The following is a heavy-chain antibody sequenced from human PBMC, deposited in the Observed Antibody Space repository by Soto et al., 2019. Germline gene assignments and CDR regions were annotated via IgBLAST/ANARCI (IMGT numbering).Heavy chain of an antibody. Sequence: GGSLRLSCKGSGYSFTSYWIGWVRQMPGKGLEWMGIIYPGDSDTRYSPSFQGQVTSSATKSISTAYLQWSSLKASDTAMYYCARRTDSSSWYYFDYWGQGTLVTVSS. J-gene: IGHJ4*02. CDR3: ARRTDSSSWYYFDY. CDR1: GYSFTSYW. D-gene: IGHD6-13*01. V-gene: IGHV5-51*01. CDR2: IYPGDSDT.